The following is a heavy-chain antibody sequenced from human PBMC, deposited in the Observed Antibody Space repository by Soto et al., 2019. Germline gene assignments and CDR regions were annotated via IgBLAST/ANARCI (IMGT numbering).Heavy chain of an antibody. Sequence: ASVKVSCKASGGTFSSYAISWVRQAPGQGLEWMGGIIPIFGTANYAQKFQGRVTITADESTSTAYMELSSLRSEDTAVYYCASGGGTSDYYYYGMDVWGQGTTVTVSS. CDR2: IIPIFGTA. D-gene: IGHD3-16*01. V-gene: IGHV1-69*13. CDR3: ASGGGTSDYYYYGMDV. CDR1: GGTFSSYA. J-gene: IGHJ6*02.